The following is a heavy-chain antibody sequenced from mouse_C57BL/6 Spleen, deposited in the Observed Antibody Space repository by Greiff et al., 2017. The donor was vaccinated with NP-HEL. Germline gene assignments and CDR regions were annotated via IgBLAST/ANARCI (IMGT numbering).Heavy chain of an antibody. D-gene: IGHD4-1*01. CDR2: ISSGGDYI. Sequence: EVMLVESGEGLVKPGGSLKLSCAASGFTFSSYAMSWVRQTPEKRLEWVAYISSGGDYIYYADTVKGRFTISRDNARNTLYLQMSSLKSEDTAMYYCTRDGSGTYFDYWGQGTTLTVSS. CDR3: TRDGSGTYFDY. J-gene: IGHJ2*01. V-gene: IGHV5-9-1*02. CDR1: GFTFSSYA.